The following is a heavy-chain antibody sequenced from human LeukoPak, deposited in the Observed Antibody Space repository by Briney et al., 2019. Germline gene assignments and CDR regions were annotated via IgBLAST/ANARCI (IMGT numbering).Heavy chain of an antibody. Sequence: ASVKVSCKASGYTFTSYGISWVRQAPGQGLEWMGWISAYNGNTNYAQKLQGRVAMTTDTSTSTAYMELRSLRSDDTAVYYCARDSFKGGTTSPGFFDYYYGMDVWGQGTTVTVSS. D-gene: IGHD1-1*01. J-gene: IGHJ6*02. CDR3: ARDSFKGGTTSPGFFDYYYGMDV. CDR2: ISAYNGNT. V-gene: IGHV1-18*01. CDR1: GYTFTSYG.